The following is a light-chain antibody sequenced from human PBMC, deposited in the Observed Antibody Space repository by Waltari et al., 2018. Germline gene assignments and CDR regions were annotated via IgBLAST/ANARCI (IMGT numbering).Light chain of an antibody. CDR3: AAWDDSLNGVV. CDR2: SNN. Sequence: HSVLTQPPPASRTPGQRVTTSSHASSSLLGSNTVNWYQPLPGPAPKLLIYSNNQRPSGVPDRFSGSKSGTSASLAISGLQSEDEADYYCAAWDDSLNGVVFGGGTKLTVL. CDR1: SSLLGSNT. J-gene: IGLJ2*01. V-gene: IGLV1-44*01.